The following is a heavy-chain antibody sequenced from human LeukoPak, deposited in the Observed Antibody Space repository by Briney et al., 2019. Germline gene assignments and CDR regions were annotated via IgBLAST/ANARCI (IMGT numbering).Heavy chain of an antibody. V-gene: IGHV3-23*01. CDR1: GFTFSSYA. Sequence: GGSLRLSCAASGFTFSSYAMSWVRQAPGKGLEWVSAISGSGGSTYYADSVKGRFTISRDNSKNSLYLQMNSLRAEDTAVYYCARDGEVYSGSYDAFDIWGQGTMVTVSS. J-gene: IGHJ3*02. CDR3: ARDGEVYSGSYDAFDI. D-gene: IGHD1-26*01. CDR2: ISGSGGST.